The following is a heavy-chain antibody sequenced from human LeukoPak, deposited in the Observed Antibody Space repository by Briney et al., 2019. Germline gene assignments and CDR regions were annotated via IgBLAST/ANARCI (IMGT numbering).Heavy chain of an antibody. CDR1: GGSISSYY. J-gene: IGHJ4*02. CDR2: IYYSGST. D-gene: IGHD5-24*01. V-gene: IGHV4-59*01. CDR3: ARTIRDGYNPFDY. Sequence: SETLSLTCTLSGGSISSYYWSWIRQPPGKGLEWIGYIYYSGSTNYNPSLKSRVTISVDTSKNQFSLKLSSVTAADTAVYYCARTIRDGYNPFDYWGQGTLVTVSS.